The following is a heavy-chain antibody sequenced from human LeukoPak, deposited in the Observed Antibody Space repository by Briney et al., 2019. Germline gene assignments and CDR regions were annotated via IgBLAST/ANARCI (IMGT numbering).Heavy chain of an antibody. J-gene: IGHJ6*02. CDR1: GFTFSSYD. CDR2: IGIAGDR. CDR3: ARVEGSYSYYGMDV. Sequence: GGSLRLSCAASGFTFSSYDMHWVRQVTGKGLEWVSAIGIAGDRYYLGSVKGRFTISRENAKNSVYLQMNGLRAGDTAVYYCARVEGSYSYYGMDVWGQGTTVTVSS. V-gene: IGHV3-13*01. D-gene: IGHD3-3*01.